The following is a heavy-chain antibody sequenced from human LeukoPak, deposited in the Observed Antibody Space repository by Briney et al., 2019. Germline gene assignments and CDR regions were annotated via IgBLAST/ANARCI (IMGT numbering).Heavy chain of an antibody. CDR2: LSSGGINK. V-gene: IGHV3-30*03. Sequence: GWSLRLSCAASGFTFSTYGIHWVRQAPGKGLEWVGLLSSGGINKHYADSVKGRSIISRDNSMNTLYLQMNSLGVEDTAVYYCARDHAGSGRAFDYWGQGTLVTVSS. J-gene: IGHJ4*02. D-gene: IGHD2-15*01. CDR3: ARDHAGSGRAFDY. CDR1: GFTFSTYG.